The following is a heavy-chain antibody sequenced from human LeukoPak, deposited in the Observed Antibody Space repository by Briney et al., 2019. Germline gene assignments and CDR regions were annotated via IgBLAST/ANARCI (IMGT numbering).Heavy chain of an antibody. Sequence: PGGSLRLSCAASGFPFGSYAMTWVRQAPGKGLESVSVITDGADTYYADSVKGRFTISRDNSQNTVHLQMDNLRADDTAVYYCAKVDYWSPENYLDSWGQGTPVTVSS. V-gene: IGHV3-23*01. CDR3: AKVDYWSPENYLDS. D-gene: IGHD1-1*01. CDR2: ITDGADT. CDR1: GFPFGSYA. J-gene: IGHJ4*02.